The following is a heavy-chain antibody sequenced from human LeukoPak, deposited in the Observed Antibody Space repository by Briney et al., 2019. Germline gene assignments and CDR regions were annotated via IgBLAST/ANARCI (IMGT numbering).Heavy chain of an antibody. J-gene: IGHJ4*02. CDR2: MNPNSGGT. D-gene: IGHD6-13*01. CDR1: GYTFTGYY. V-gene: IGHV1-2*02. CDR3: ARTLFIAAVSSCFDY. Sequence: ASVKVSCKASGYTFTGYYMHWVRQSPGQGLEWMGWMNPNSGGTTYVQKFQGRVTMTRDTSISTAYMELRRLRSDDTAVYYCARTLFIAAVSSCFDYWGQGTLVTVSS.